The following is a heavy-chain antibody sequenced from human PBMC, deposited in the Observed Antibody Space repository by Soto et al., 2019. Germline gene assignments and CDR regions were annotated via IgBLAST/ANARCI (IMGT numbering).Heavy chain of an antibody. CDR2: IIPILGIA. CDR3: ARDLGGSYYVS. Sequence: QVQLVQSGAEVKKPGSSVKVSCKASGGTFSSYTVSWVRQAPGQGLEWMGRIIPILGIANYAQKFQGRVTITADKSTSTAYMELSSLRSEDTAVYYCARDLGGSYYVSWGQGTLVTVSS. D-gene: IGHD1-26*01. V-gene: IGHV1-69*08. CDR1: GGTFSSYT. J-gene: IGHJ5*02.